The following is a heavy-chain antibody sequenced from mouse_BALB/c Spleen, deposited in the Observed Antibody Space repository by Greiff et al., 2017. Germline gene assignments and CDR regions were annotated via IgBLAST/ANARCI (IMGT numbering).Heavy chain of an antibody. Sequence: LQQPGAELVKPGASVKMSCKASGYTFTSYNMHWVKQTPGQGLEWIGAIYPGNGDTSYSQKFKGKATLTADKSSSTAYMQLSSLTSEDSAVYYCARSGYGTLFDYWGQGTTLTVSS. CDR3: ARSGYGTLFDY. D-gene: IGHD2-1*01. CDR1: GYTFTSYN. J-gene: IGHJ2*01. CDR2: IYPGNGDT. V-gene: IGHV1-12*01.